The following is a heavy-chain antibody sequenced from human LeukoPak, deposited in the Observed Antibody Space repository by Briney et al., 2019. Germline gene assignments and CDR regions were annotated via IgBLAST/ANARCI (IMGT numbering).Heavy chain of an antibody. CDR2: ISKSGDHT. J-gene: IGHJ6*02. CDR1: GFTFRSYA. V-gene: IGHV3-23*01. D-gene: IGHD3-16*01. CDR3: ATSWGPDTSAFRWGRDGMDV. Sequence: GGSLRLSCVVSGFTFRSYAMSWVRQAPGKGLEWISAISKSGDHTYYAASAKGRFTIYRDNSKNTQYLQMNSLRAEDTAVYYCATSWGPDTSAFRWGRDGMDVWGQGTTVIVS.